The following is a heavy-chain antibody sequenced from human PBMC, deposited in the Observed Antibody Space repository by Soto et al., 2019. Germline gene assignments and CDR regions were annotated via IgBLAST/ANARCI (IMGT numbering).Heavy chain of an antibody. CDR3: ARDFGYETELYFDY. J-gene: IGHJ4*02. V-gene: IGHV3-33*01. D-gene: IGHD5-18*01. CDR1: GFNFGTHG. CDR2: IWYDGSDK. Sequence: QVQLVESGGGVVQPGRSLRLSCAASGFNFGTHGMHWVRQAPGKGLEWVAVIWYDGSDKYYADSVKGRFTISRDNSKNTLYLQMTSLRAEDTAVYYCARDFGYETELYFDYWGQGTLVTVSS.